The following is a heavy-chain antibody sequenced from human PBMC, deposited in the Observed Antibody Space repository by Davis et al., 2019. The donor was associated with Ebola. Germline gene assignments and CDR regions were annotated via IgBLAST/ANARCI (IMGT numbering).Heavy chain of an antibody. CDR2: IYPGDSDI. D-gene: IGHD1-26*01. V-gene: IGHV5-51*01. CDR1: GYSFTGSW. CDR3: ARQRWTYYLLRADAFDI. Sequence: GESLKNSCKASGYSFTGSWIGWVRQMPGRGLEWMGIIYPGDSDIRYRPSFQGQVTISADKSISTAYLQWSSLKASDTAMYYCARQRWTYYLLRADAFDIWGQGTMVTVSS. J-gene: IGHJ3*02.